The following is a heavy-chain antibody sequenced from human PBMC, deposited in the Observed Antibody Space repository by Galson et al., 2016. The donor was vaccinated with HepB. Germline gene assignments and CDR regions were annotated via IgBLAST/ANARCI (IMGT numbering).Heavy chain of an antibody. D-gene: IGHD2-2*01. CDR2: IYYGGST. CDR1: GGSISSSSYS. CDR3: ARIYHCSSTSCYHYYGMDV. Sequence: ETLSLTCTVSGGSISSSSYSWGWIRQPPGKGLEWIGSIYYGGSTYYNPSLKSRVTISVETSKNQLSLSSVTAADTAVYYCARIYHCSSTSCYHYYGMDVWGQGTTVTVSS. J-gene: IGHJ6*02. V-gene: IGHV4-39*01.